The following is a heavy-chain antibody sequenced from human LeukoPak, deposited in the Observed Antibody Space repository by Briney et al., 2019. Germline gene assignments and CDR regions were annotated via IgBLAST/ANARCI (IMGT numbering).Heavy chain of an antibody. CDR2: INAGNGST. CDR1: GYTFTSYA. CDR3: ARDEGAADAFDI. Sequence: ASVKVSCKASGYTFTSYAMHWVRQAPGQRLEWMGWINAGNGSTKYSQKFQGRVTITRDTSASTAYMELSSLRSEDTAVYYCARDEGAADAFDIWGQGTMVTVSS. D-gene: IGHD1-26*01. J-gene: IGHJ3*02. V-gene: IGHV1-3*01.